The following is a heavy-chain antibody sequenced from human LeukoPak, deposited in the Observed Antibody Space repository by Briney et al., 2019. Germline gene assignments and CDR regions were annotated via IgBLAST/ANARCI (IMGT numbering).Heavy chain of an antibody. CDR3: ARSLNPNDDSSGWYDY. CDR1: GYTFTSYG. D-gene: IGHD6-19*01. Sequence: ASVTASCKASGYTFTSYGISWVRQAPGQGLEWMGWISAYNGNTNYAQKLQGRVTMTTDTSTSTAYMELRSLRSDDTAVYYCARSLNPNDDSSGWYDYWGQGTLVTVSS. CDR2: ISAYNGNT. J-gene: IGHJ4*02. V-gene: IGHV1-18*01.